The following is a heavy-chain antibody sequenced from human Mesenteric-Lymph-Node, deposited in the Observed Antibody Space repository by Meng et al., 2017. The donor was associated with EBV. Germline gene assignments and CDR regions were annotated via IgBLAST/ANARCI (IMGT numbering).Heavy chain of an antibody. CDR1: CGPLHTYY. J-gene: IGHJ5*02. CDR2: IYYSGIT. CDR3: ARSLPIVQTKYNWFDP. Sequence: QVPSDAAGPGRAKPSGTLSLTFTVPCGPLHTYYLSLIQQPPGKGPEWIGYIYYSGITKYNPSLNSRVTISVDTSKNQFSLKLTSVTAADTAVYYCARSLPIVQTKYNWFDPWGQGTLVTVSS. D-gene: IGHD2/OR15-2a*01. V-gene: IGHV4-59*07.